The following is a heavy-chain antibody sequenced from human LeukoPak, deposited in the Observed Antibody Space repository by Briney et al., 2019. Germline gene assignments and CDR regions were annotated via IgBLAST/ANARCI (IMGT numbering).Heavy chain of an antibody. CDR3: ARHVRRGRSDFDC. V-gene: IGHV3-7*01. CDR2: IEDDGDVK. D-gene: IGHD5-12*01. Sequence: GSLRLSCAASGFTFANHWMAWVRQAPGKGLEWVANIEDDGDVKSYVESVKGRFTVSRDNARASLYLQMDSLRAEDTAVYYCARHVRRGRSDFDCWGQGALVTVAS. CDR1: GFTFANHW. J-gene: IGHJ4*02.